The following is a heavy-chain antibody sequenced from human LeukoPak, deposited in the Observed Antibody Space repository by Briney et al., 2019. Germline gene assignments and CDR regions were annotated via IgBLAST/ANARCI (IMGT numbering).Heavy chain of an antibody. CDR3: ATELVVPAAGRGPYFDY. J-gene: IGHJ4*02. CDR2: IYTSGST. V-gene: IGHV4-61*02. D-gene: IGHD2-2*01. CDR1: GGSISSGSYY. Sequence: SSETLSLTCTVSGGSISSGSYYWSWIRQPAGKGLEWIGRIYTSGSTNYNPSLKSRVTISVDTSKNQFSLKLSSVTAADMAVYYCATELVVPAAGRGPYFDYWGQGTLVTVSS.